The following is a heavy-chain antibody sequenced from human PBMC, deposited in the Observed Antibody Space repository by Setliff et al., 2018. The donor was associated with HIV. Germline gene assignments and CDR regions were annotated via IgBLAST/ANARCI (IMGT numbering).Heavy chain of an antibody. J-gene: IGHJ5*02. V-gene: IGHV4-4*07. CDR1: GGTFSSHA. CDR3: ARHLRVYDYVWGSYRQNWFDP. CDR2: IYTSGST. D-gene: IGHD3-16*02. Sequence: PSETLSLTCKAPGGTFSSHAINWVRQPAGKGLEWIGRIYTSGSTNYNPSLKSRVTISLDTSKNQISLKLTSVTAADTAVYYCARHLRVYDYVWGSYRQNWFDPWGQGTLVTVSS.